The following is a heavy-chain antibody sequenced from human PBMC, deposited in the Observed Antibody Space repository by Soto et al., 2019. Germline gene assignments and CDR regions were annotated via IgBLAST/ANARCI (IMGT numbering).Heavy chain of an antibody. CDR1: GFSLSNARMG. D-gene: IGHD7-27*01. Sequence: QVTLKESGPVLVKPTETLTLTCTVSGFSLSNARMGVSWIRQPPGNALEWLEHIFSNDEKSYSTSLKSRLTISKDTSKSQVVLTMTIMDPVDTATYYCARIWGPYYYYGMDVWGQGTTVTVSS. V-gene: IGHV2-26*01. CDR3: ARIWGPYYYYGMDV. J-gene: IGHJ6*02. CDR2: IFSNDEK.